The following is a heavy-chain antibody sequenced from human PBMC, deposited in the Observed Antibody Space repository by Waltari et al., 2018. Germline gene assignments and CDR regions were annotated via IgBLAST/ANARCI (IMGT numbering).Heavy chain of an antibody. D-gene: IGHD5-12*01. CDR3: AKDLGGFSGSHWYFDL. CDR1: GFPLRCHA. J-gene: IGHJ2*01. Sequence: EVQLVESGGGLVQPGGSLSLSCAASGFPLRCHALSWVRQAPGCVRDWVSAIMGRDERTSSEEAEEGRFTISRDNVKNTLCLQMNSLRADDAAVYYCAKDLGGFSGSHWYFDLWGRGTLVTVSS. CDR2: IMGRDERT. V-gene: IGHV3-23*04.